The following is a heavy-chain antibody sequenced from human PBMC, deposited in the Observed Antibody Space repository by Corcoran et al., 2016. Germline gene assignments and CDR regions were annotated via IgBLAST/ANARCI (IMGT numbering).Heavy chain of an antibody. CDR1: GFTFSSYW. D-gene: IGHD2-15*01. V-gene: IGHV3-74*01. Sequence: EVQLVESGGGLVQPGGSLRLSCAASGFTFSSYWMHWVRQAPGKGLVWVSRIINHGSGADYADSVKGRFTISRDNAKNTQYLQMNSLRTEDTAVYYCERAAVVTGNDYWGQGTLVTVSS. CDR2: IINHGSGA. CDR3: ERAAVVTGNDY. J-gene: IGHJ4*02.